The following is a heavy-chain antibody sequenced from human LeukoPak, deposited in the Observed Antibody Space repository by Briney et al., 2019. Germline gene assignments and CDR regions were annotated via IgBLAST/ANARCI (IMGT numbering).Heavy chain of an antibody. CDR2: IYPADSNT. CDR1: GYSFTNYW. V-gene: IGHV5-51*01. D-gene: IGHD6-19*01. Sequence: PGESLKISCKGSGYSFTNYWIGWVRQMPGKVLEWMGIIYPADSNTRYSPSFQGQVTISADKSISTAYLQWSSLTASGTAMYYCASSYSSGWFFDYWGQGTLVTVSS. CDR3: ASSYSSGWFFDY. J-gene: IGHJ4*02.